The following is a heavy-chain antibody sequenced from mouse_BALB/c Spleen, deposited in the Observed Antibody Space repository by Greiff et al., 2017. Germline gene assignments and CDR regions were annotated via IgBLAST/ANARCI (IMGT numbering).Heavy chain of an antibody. CDR1: GYTFTSYV. Sequence: EVQLQQSGPELVKPGASVKMSCKASGYTFTSYVMHWVKQKPGQGLEWIGYINPYNDGTKYNEKFKGKATLTSDKSSSTAYMELSSLTSEDSAVYYCARWLRGEYYYAMDYWGQGTSVTVSS. J-gene: IGHJ4*01. V-gene: IGHV1-14*01. D-gene: IGHD2-2*01. CDR2: INPYNDGT. CDR3: ARWLRGEYYYAMDY.